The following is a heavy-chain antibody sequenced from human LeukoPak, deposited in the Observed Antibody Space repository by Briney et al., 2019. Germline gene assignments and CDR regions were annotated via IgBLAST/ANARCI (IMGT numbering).Heavy chain of an antibody. J-gene: IGHJ4*02. Sequence: GGSLRLSCAASGFTFSSYGMHWVRQAPGKGLEWVAVIWYDGSNKYYADSVKGRFTISRDNSKNTLYLQMNSLRAEDRAVYYCAREGMATIGVVDYWGQGTLVTVSS. CDR1: GFTFSSYG. V-gene: IGHV3-33*01. CDR3: AREGMATIGVVDY. D-gene: IGHD5-24*01. CDR2: IWYDGSNK.